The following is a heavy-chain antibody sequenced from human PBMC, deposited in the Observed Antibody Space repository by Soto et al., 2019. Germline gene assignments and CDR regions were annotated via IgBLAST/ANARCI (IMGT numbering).Heavy chain of an antibody. J-gene: IGHJ5*02. V-gene: IGHV3-23*01. Sequence: GSLRLSCAASGFTFSSYAMSWVRQAPGKGLEWVSAISGSGGSTYYADSVKGRFTISRDNSKNTLYLQMNSLRAEDTAVYYCAKPKDQQLVVNWFDPWGQGILVTVSS. CDR1: GFTFSSYA. CDR3: AKPKDQQLVVNWFDP. CDR2: ISGSGGST. D-gene: IGHD6-13*01.